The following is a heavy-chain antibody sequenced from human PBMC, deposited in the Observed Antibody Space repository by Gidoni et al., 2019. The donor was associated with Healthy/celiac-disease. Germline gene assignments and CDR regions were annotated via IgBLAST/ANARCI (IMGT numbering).Heavy chain of an antibody. Sequence: QVQLVQSGAEVKKPGSSVKVSCKASGGTFSSYAISWVRQAPGQGLEWMGGIIPIFGTANYAQKFQGRVTITADKSTSTAYMELSSLRSEDTAVYYCASPVPYCSGGSCYSGPYGMDVWGQGTTVTVSS. CDR2: IIPIFGTA. V-gene: IGHV1-69*06. CDR3: ASPVPYCSGGSCYSGPYGMDV. J-gene: IGHJ6*02. CDR1: GGTFSSYA. D-gene: IGHD2-15*01.